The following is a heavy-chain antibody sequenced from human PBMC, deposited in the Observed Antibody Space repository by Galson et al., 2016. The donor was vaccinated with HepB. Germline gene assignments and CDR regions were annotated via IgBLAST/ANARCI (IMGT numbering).Heavy chain of an antibody. CDR2: ISSGGTYI. V-gene: IGHV3-21*01. Sequence: SLRLSCAASGFTFSSYSMTWVRQAPGKGLEWVSSISSGGTYIYYADSVKGRFTISRDNAKNSLYLQMNSLGDEDTAVYHCARQSPGGGNWFDPWGQGTLVTASA. CDR1: GFTFSSYS. D-gene: IGHD3-10*01. CDR3: ARQSPGGGNWFDP. J-gene: IGHJ5*02.